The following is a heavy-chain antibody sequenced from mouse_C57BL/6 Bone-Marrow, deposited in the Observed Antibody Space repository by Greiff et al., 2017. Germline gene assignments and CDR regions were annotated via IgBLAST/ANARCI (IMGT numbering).Heavy chain of an antibody. J-gene: IGHJ4*01. CDR3: ARKGLIATVVGWDRMDY. D-gene: IGHD1-1*01. Sequence: QVQLQQPGAELVKPGASVKLSCKASGYTFTSYWMQWVKQRPGQGLEWIGEIDPSDSYTNYNQKFKGKATLTVDTSSSTAYMQLSSLTSEDSAVYYCARKGLIATVVGWDRMDYWGQGTSVTVSS. V-gene: IGHV1-50*01. CDR1: GYTFTSYW. CDR2: IDPSDSYT.